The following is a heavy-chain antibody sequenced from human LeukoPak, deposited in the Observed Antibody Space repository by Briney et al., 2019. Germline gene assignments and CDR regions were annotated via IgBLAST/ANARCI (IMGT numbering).Heavy chain of an antibody. J-gene: IGHJ4*02. D-gene: IGHD5-12*01. CDR3: ARIIVATMPEDY. V-gene: IGHV1-69*04. Sequence: GASVKVSCKASGGTFSSYAISWVRQAPGQGLEWMGRIIPILGIANYAQKFQGRVTITADKSTSTAYMELSSLRSEDTAVYYCARIIVATMPEDYWGQGTLVTVSS. CDR1: GGTFSSYA. CDR2: IIPILGIA.